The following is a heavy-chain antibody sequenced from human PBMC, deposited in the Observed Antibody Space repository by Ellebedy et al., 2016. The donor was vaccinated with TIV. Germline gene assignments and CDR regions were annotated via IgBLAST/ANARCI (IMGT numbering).Heavy chain of an antibody. CDR3: ARDLYSIHHTYYYYYGMDV. D-gene: IGHD4-11*01. J-gene: IGHJ6*02. Sequence: SVKVSCXASGGTFSSYAISWVRQAPGQGLEWMGGIIPIFGTANYAQKFQGRVTITADESTSTAYMELSSLRSEDTAVYYCARDLYSIHHTYYYYYGMDVWGQGTTVTVSS. CDR2: IIPIFGTA. CDR1: GGTFSSYA. V-gene: IGHV1-69*13.